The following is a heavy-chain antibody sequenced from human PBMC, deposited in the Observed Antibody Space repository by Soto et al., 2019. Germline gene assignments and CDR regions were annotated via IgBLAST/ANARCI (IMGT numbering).Heavy chain of an antibody. CDR1: GIEFSNYA. Sequence: PGGSLRLSCVASGIEFSNYAMSWVRQAPGKGLEWVSISSASGRSRYHADSVKGRFTISSDNSKNTLYLHMTNLRAEDTAVYYCAKGGNWLDVYFDVWDQGTPVTVSS. CDR3: AKGGNWLDVYFDV. CDR2: SSASGRSR. V-gene: IGHV3-23*01. J-gene: IGHJ4*01. D-gene: IGHD6-19*01.